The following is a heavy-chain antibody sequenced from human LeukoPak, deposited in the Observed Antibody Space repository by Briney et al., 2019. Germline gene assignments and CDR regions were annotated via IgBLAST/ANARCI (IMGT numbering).Heavy chain of an antibody. V-gene: IGHV3-21*01. CDR1: GFTFSSYS. J-gene: IGHJ4*02. CDR3: ASSEWRTVTTTRLGDY. D-gene: IGHD4-17*01. CDR2: ISSSSSYI. Sequence: GGSLRLSCAASGFTFSSYSMNWVRQAPGKGLEWVSSISSSSSYIYYADSVKGRFTISRDNAKNSLYLQVNSLRAEDTAVYYCASSEWRTVTTTRLGDYWGQGTLVTVSS.